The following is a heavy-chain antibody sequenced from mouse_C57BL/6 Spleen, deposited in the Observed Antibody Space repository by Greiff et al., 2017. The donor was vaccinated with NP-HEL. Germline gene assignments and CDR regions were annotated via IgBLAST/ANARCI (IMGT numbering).Heavy chain of an antibody. Sequence: EVKLVESGGGLVQPGGSMKLSCVASGFTFSNYWMNWVRQSPEKGLEWVAQIRLKSDNYATHYAESVKGRFTISRDDSKSSVYLQMNNLRAEDTGIYYCTAAYDGYPYYAMDYWGQGTSVTVSS. CDR3: TAAYDGYPYYAMDY. J-gene: IGHJ4*01. V-gene: IGHV6-3*01. CDR1: GFTFSNYW. D-gene: IGHD2-3*01. CDR2: IRLKSDNYAT.